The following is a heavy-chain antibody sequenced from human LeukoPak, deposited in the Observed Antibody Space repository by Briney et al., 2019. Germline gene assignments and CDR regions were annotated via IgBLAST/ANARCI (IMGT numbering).Heavy chain of an antibody. D-gene: IGHD2-15*01. CDR3: AKSTDIVVVVAALDY. CDR1: GFTFSSYG. J-gene: IGHJ4*02. CDR2: ISGSGGST. V-gene: IGHV3-23*01. Sequence: GGSLRLSCAASGFTFSSYGMSWVRQAPGKGLEWVSGISGSGGSTYYADSVKGRFTISRDNSKNTLYLQMNSLRAEDTAVYYCAKSTDIVVVVAALDYWGQGTLVTVSS.